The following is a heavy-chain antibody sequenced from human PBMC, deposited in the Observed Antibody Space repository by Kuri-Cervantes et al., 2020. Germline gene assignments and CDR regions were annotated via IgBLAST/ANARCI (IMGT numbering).Heavy chain of an antibody. CDR2: INPNSGGT. V-gene: IGHV1-2*02. Sequence: ASVKVSCKASGYTFTGYYMHWVRQAPGQGLEWMGWINPNSGGTNYAQKFQGRVTMTRDTSISTAYMELSRLRSDDTAVYYCARSRDGYNRFLDYWGQGTLVIVSS. D-gene: IGHD5-24*01. CDR3: ARSRDGYNRFLDY. CDR1: GYTFTGYY. J-gene: IGHJ4*02.